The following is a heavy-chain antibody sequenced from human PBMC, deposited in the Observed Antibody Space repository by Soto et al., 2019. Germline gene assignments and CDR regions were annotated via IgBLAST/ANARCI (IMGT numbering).Heavy chain of an antibody. CDR2: IYYSGST. CDR3: ARSDSGSYNYYYGMDV. V-gene: IGHV4-59*01. D-gene: IGHD1-26*01. Sequence: KTSETVSLTCTVSGGSISSYYWSWIRQPPGKGLEWMGYIYYSGSTNYNPPLKSRVTISVDTSKNQFSLKLSSVTAADTAVYYCARSDSGSYNYYYGMDVWGQGTTVTVSS. CDR1: GGSISSYY. J-gene: IGHJ6*02.